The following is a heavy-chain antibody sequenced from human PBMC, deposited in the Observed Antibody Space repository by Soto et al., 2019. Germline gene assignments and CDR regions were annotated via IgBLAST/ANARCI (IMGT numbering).Heavy chain of an antibody. CDR1: GFTVSSNY. V-gene: IGHV3-66*01. CDR2: IYSGGST. D-gene: IGHD3-9*01. CDR3: ARGILTGTCYYYGMDV. J-gene: IGHJ6*02. Sequence: GGSLRLSCAASGFTVSSNYMSWVRQAPGKGLEWVSVIYSGGSTYYADSVKGRFTISRDNSKNTLYLQMNSLRAEDTAVYYCARGILTGTCYYYGMDVGGQGTTVTVSS.